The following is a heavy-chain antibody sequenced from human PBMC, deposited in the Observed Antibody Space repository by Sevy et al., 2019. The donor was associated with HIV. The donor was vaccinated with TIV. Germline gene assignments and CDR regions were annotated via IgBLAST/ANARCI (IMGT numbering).Heavy chain of an antibody. CDR3: AKDDLGSIDY. D-gene: IGHD3-10*01. Sequence: GGSLRLSCAASGFIFSTSPMHWVRQAPGKGLECVAILSYDDSDENYVDSVKGRLTISRDNAKKTLYLQMNSLRTEDTAVYYCAKDDLGSIDYWGQGTLVTVSS. CDR1: GFIFSTSP. CDR2: LSYDDSDE. J-gene: IGHJ4*02. V-gene: IGHV3-30-3*02.